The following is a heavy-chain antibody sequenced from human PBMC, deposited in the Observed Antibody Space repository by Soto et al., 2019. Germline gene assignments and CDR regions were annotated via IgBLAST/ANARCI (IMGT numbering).Heavy chain of an antibody. J-gene: IGHJ5*02. V-gene: IGHV1-69*01. Sequence: QVQLVQSGAEVKKPGSSVKVSCKASGGTFSSYAISWVRQAPGQGLAWMGGIIPIFGTANYAQKFQGRVTRTADESTSTAYMELSSLRSEYTAVYDCAKAGGVVVASTWFAPWGQGTLVTVSS. CDR2: IIPIFGTA. CDR1: GGTFSSYA. CDR3: AKAGGVVVASTWFAP. D-gene: IGHD2-15*01.